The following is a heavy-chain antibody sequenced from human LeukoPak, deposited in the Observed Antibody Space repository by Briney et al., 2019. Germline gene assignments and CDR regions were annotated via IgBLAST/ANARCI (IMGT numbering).Heavy chain of an antibody. CDR3: ARTRYYGSGSYSY. D-gene: IGHD3-10*01. CDR1: GGSISSGSYY. J-gene: IGHJ4*02. Sequence: PSETLSLTCTVSGGSISSGSYYWSWIRQPAGKRLEWIGRIYTSGSTDYNPSLMSRVTISLDTSKNQFSLSLTSVTAADTAVYYCARTRYYGSGSYSYWGQGTLVTVSS. V-gene: IGHV4-61*02. CDR2: IYTSGST.